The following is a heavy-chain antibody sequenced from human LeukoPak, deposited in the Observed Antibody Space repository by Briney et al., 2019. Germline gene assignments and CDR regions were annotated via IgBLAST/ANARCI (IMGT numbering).Heavy chain of an antibody. CDR2: INHSGST. CDR1: GGSFSGYY. V-gene: IGHV4-34*01. D-gene: IGHD2-15*01. Sequence: SETLSLTCAVYGGSFSGYYWSWIRQPPGEGLEWIGEINHSGSTNYNPSLKSRVTISVDTTKNQFSLKPSSVTAADTAVYYCARPYCSGGSCYSGLQHWGQGTLVTVSS. J-gene: IGHJ1*01. CDR3: ARPYCSGGSCYSGLQH.